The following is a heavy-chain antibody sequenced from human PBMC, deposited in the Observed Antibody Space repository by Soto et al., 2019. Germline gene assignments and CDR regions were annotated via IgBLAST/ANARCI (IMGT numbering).Heavy chain of an antibody. V-gene: IGHV4-59*02. J-gene: IGHJ5*02. CDR1: YCAVSSYY. CDR2: IYYSGST. D-gene: IGHD1-26*01. Sequence: SEPLSITSTVAYCAVSSYYLICLLNPTVKGLEYIGYIYYSGSTNYNPSLKSRVTISVDTSKKQFSLKLSSVTAADTAVYYCARSLYSGSYPNWFDPWGQGTLLNVSA. CDR3: ARSLYSGSYPNWFDP.